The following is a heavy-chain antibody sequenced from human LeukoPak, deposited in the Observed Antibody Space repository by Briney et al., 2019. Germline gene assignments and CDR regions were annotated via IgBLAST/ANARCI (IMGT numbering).Heavy chain of an antibody. CDR2: IYYSGNA. CDR1: GGSIRSGGYY. CDR3: ARENPSGYYNRPIDY. Sequence: SETLSLACIVSGGSIRSGGYYWSWIRQHPGKGLEWIGYIYYSGNAYYNPSLTSRVTISVDTSKNQFSLKLSSVTAADTAIYYCARENPSGYYNRPIDYWGQGTLVTVSS. J-gene: IGHJ4*02. V-gene: IGHV4-31*03. D-gene: IGHD3-22*01.